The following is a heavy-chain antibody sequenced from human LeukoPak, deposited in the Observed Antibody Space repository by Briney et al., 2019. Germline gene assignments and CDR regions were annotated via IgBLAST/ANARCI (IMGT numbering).Heavy chain of an antibody. J-gene: IGHJ5*02. CDR2: ITTGGPNT. Sequence: PGGSLRLSCTASGFTFSSYTMSWVRQAPGKGLKWVSTITTGGPNTYYADSVKGRFTVSRDDSKNTLYLQMNSLRAEGTAVYYCARGVRSGYHLLSWGQGTLVTVSS. D-gene: IGHD3-3*01. V-gene: IGHV3-23*01. CDR1: GFTFSSYT. CDR3: ARGVRSGYHLLS.